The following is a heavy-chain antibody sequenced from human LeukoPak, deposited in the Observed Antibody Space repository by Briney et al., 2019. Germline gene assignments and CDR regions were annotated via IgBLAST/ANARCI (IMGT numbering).Heavy chain of an antibody. Sequence: ESGPTLVKPTQTLTLTCTFSGFSLATSGVGVGWLRQPPGKALEWLALIYWNDDKRYSPSLKSRLTITKDASKNQVVLTMTNMDPVDTAIYFCAHSRLYCSSTSCYAGYYYGMDVWGQGTTVTVSS. D-gene: IGHD2-2*01. CDR1: GFSLATSGVG. CDR3: AHSRLYCSSTSCYAGYYYGMDV. V-gene: IGHV2-5*01. CDR2: IYWNDDK. J-gene: IGHJ6*02.